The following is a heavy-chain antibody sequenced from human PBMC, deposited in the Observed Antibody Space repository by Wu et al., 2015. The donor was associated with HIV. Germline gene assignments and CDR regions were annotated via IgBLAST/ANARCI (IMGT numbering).Heavy chain of an antibody. Sequence: QDQLVQSGAEVRKPGSSVKVSCKTSEDTFNNYAISWVRQAPGQGLEWMGRIIPVFGTANYAQRFQDRITITADESTSTSFMELSSLRSDDTAVYFCARVTYYYDSSGYSPYYFYGLDVWAQGPRSPSP. CDR2: IIPVFGTA. CDR1: EDTFNNYA. D-gene: IGHD3-22*01. J-gene: IGHJ6*02. V-gene: IGHV1-69*13. CDR3: ARVTYYYDSSGYSPYYFYGLDV.